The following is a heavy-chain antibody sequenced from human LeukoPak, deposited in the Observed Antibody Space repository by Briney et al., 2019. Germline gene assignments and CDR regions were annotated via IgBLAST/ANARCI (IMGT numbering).Heavy chain of an antibody. V-gene: IGHV1-18*01. CDR2: ISAYNGKT. J-gene: IGHJ6*02. D-gene: IGHD6-6*01. Sequence: GASVKVSCKASGYTFTTYGITWVRQAPGQGLEWMGWISAYNGKTIYAQNLQGRVTMTTDTSTSTAYMELRSLGSDDTAVYYCARSSYSSSTRAYEYYYYGMDVWGQGTTVTVSS. CDR3: ARSSYSSSTRAYEYYYYGMDV. CDR1: GYTFTTYG.